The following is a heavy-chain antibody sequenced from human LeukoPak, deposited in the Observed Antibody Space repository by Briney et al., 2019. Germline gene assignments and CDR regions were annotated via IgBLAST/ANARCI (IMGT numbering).Heavy chain of an antibody. CDR2: IIPIFGTA. Sequence: SVKVSCKASGGTFSSYAISWVRQAPGQGLEWMGGIIPIFGTANYAQKFQGRVTITADESTSTAYMELSSLRSEDTAVYYCARGLSYDSSGYRNDDAFDIWGQGTMVTVSS. D-gene: IGHD3-22*01. J-gene: IGHJ3*02. CDR1: GGTFSSYA. CDR3: ARGLSYDSSGYRNDDAFDI. V-gene: IGHV1-69*13.